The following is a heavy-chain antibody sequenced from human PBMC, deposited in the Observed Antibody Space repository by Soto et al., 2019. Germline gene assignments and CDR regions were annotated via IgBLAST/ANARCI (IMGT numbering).Heavy chain of an antibody. J-gene: IGHJ5*02. CDR1: GGSMTSYY. Sequence: SETLSLTCTVPGGSMTSYYWTWIRQPAGKGLEWIGRAYSSGGTHYNPSLKSRVTISLDTSKNQFSLRLLSVTDADTAVYFCARGQRFSDWFDPWGQGTLVTVSS. CDR3: ARGQRFSDWFDP. D-gene: IGHD3-3*01. CDR2: AYSSGGT. V-gene: IGHV4-4*07.